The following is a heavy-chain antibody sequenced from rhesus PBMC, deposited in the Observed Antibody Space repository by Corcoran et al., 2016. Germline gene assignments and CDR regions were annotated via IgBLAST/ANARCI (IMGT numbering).Heavy chain of an antibody. CDR1: GFTFSNYW. J-gene: IGHJ4*01. Sequence: EVQLVESGGGLVQPGGSLRLSCAASGFTFSNYWMSWVRQAPGKGLEWVGFIKNKADVGTAPYAESVKGRFTISRDDSKNTLYLQVSSLKTEDTAVYYCTSPLYYNFWTGYYTGDYWGQGVLVTVSS. V-gene: IGHV3S11*01. CDR2: IKNKADVGTA. CDR3: TSPLYYNFWTGYYTGDY. D-gene: IGHD3-3*01.